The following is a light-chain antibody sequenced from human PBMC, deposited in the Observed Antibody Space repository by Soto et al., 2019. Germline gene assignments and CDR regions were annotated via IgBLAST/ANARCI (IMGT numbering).Light chain of an antibody. Sequence: EIVLTQSPGTLSLSPGERATLSCRASQSIDSNYLSWYQQKPGQAPRLLIYGASSRATGIPDRFSGSGSGTDFTLTINRLEPEDFAVYYCEQYDKSITFGGGTKVDI. CDR2: GAS. CDR1: QSIDSNY. V-gene: IGKV3-20*01. CDR3: EQYDKSIT. J-gene: IGKJ4*01.